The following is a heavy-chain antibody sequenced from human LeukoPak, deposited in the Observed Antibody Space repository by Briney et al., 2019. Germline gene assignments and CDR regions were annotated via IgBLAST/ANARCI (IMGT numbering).Heavy chain of an antibody. CDR1: GFTFSSYS. J-gene: IGHJ6*03. CDR2: ISSSSSYI. CDR3: ARADYDFQSYYYYMDV. V-gene: IGHV3-21*01. D-gene: IGHD3-3*01. Sequence: GGSLRLSCAASGFTFSSYSMNWVRQAPGKGLEWVSSISSSSSYIYYADSVKGRFTISRDNAKNSPYLQMNSLRAEDTAVYYCARADYDFQSYYYYMDVWGKGTTVTVSS.